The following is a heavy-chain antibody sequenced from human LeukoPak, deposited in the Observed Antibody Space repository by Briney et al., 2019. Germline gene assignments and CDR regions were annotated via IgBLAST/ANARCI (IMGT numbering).Heavy chain of an antibody. V-gene: IGHV4-4*07. D-gene: IGHD3-22*01. CDR2: IYTSGST. Sequence: PSETLSLTCTVSGGSISSYYWSWIRQPAGKGLEWIGRIYTSGSTNYNPSLKSRVTISVDTSKNQFSLKLSSVTAADTAVYYCARDGSYDSSGYTPFRYYYMDVWGKGTTVTISS. J-gene: IGHJ6*03. CDR1: GGSISSYY. CDR3: ARDGSYDSSGYTPFRYYYMDV.